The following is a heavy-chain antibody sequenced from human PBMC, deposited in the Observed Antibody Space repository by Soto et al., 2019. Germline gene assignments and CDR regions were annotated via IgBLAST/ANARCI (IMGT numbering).Heavy chain of an antibody. CDR3: ARGYFDSFPVFDS. CDR2: IIAGNGNT. J-gene: IGHJ4*02. CDR1: GYTFTSYA. Sequence: QVQLVQSGAEVKKPGASVKVSCQASGYTFTSYAMHWVRQAPGPRLEWMGWIIAGNGNTKYSQKFKGRDTLSTDTSASTGSTELTSLRSEDTAVSFCARGYFDSFPVFDSWGQGTLVTVSP. D-gene: IGHD3-9*01. V-gene: IGHV1-3*01.